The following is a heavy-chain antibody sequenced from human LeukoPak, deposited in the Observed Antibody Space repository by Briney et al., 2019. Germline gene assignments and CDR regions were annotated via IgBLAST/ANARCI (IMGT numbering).Heavy chain of an antibody. CDR2: IASDGST. CDR3: AKSGPYGSGSYHDY. CDR1: GFTFSSYW. V-gene: IGHV3-74*01. D-gene: IGHD3-10*01. Sequence: GGSLRLSCAASGFTFSSYWMHWVRQAPGKGLVWVSRIASDGSTVYADSVKGRFTISRDNSKNTLYLQMNSLRAEDTAVYYCAKSGPYGSGSYHDYWGQGTLVTVSS. J-gene: IGHJ4*02.